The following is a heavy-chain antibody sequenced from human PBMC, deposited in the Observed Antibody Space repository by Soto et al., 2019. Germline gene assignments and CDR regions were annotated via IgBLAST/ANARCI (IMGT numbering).Heavy chain of an antibody. J-gene: IGHJ3*02. V-gene: IGHV3-21*01. D-gene: IGHD1-26*01. CDR2: ISSTGTYI. CDR3: ARGHSGSYQPHDAFDI. Sequence: EVQLVESGGGLVKPGGSLRLSCAASGFTFSSYSMNWVRQAPGKGLEWVSSISSTGTYIYYADSVKGRFTVSRDNAKNSLYVQMNSLRAEDTAVYYCARGHSGSYQPHDAFDIWGQGTMVTVSS. CDR1: GFTFSSYS.